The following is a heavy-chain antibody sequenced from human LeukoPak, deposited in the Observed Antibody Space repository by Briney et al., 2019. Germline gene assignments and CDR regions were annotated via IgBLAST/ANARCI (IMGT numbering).Heavy chain of an antibody. CDR3: ARKIAAAGTSWFDP. J-gene: IGHJ5*02. CDR2: IYYSGST. V-gene: IGHV4-39*07. CDR1: GGSFSSYY. Sequence: PSETLSLTCAVYGGSFSSYYWGWIRQPPGKGLEWIGSIYYSGSTYYNPSLKSRVTISVDTSKNQFSLKLSSVTAADTAVYYCARKIAAAGTSWFDPWGQGTLVTVSS. D-gene: IGHD6-13*01.